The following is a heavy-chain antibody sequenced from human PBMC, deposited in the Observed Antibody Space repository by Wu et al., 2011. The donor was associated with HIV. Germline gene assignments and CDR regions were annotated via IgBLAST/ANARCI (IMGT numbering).Heavy chain of an antibody. J-gene: IGHJ4*02. V-gene: IGHV1-2*02. CDR3: ARVEARDFWSGYYDY. Sequence: QVQLVQSGAEVKKPEASVKVSCKASGYTFTGYYMHWVRQAPGQGLEWMGWINPNSGGTNYAQKFQGRVTMTRDTSISTAYMELSSLRSDDTAVYYCARVEARDFWSGYYDYWGQGTLVTVSS. CDR2: INPNSGGT. CDR1: GYTFTGYY. D-gene: IGHD3-3*01.